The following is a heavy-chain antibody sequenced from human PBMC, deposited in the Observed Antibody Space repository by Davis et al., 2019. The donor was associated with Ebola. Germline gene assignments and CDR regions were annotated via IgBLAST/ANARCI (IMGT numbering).Heavy chain of an antibody. CDR1: GFAFTSYG. D-gene: IGHD1-14*01. Sequence: GESLKISCATSGFAFTSYGMYWVRQAPGKGLEWVAFIPYNGLSTHHAESVKGRFTISRDTSKNTLFLQMNSLRAEDTAMYYCAKDYTGNIDYWGQGTLVTVSS. CDR3: AKDYTGNIDY. CDR2: IPYNGLST. J-gene: IGHJ4*02. V-gene: IGHV3-30*02.